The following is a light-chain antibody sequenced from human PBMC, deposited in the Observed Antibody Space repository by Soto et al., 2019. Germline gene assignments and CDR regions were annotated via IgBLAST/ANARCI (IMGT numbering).Light chain of an antibody. CDR3: MQGTHWPIT. V-gene: IGKV2-30*02. CDR2: KVS. Sequence: DVVMTQSPLSLPVTLGQPASISCRSNQGLVHSDGIAYFSWFPQRXGRSPRXXIYKVSHRESGVPAIFSCSGAGTDCARKISRVEAEDVWVDSCMQGTHWPITFGQGTRLEIK. CDR1: QGLVHSDGIAY. J-gene: IGKJ5*01.